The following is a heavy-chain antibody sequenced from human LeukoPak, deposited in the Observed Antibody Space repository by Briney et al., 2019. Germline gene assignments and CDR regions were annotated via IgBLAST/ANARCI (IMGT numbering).Heavy chain of an antibody. CDR3: ARCRRRSNYYYYYMDV. V-gene: IGHV4-61*01. CDR1: GYSISTGYY. D-gene: IGHD4-11*01. CDR2: IYYSGST. Sequence: SETLSLTCAVSGYSISTGYYWSWIRQPPGKGLEWIGYIYYSGSTNYNPSLKSRVTISVDTSKNQFSLKLGSVTAADTAVYYCARCRRRSNYYYYYMDVWGKGTTVTVSS. J-gene: IGHJ6*03.